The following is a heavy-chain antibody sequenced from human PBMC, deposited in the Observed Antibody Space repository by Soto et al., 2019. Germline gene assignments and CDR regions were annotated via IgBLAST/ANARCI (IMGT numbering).Heavy chain of an antibody. V-gene: IGHV3-30*18. J-gene: IGHJ6*02. D-gene: IGHD3-3*01. CDR1: GFTFSSYG. CDR3: AKGGGVKIDFWSGYWSYGMDV. CDR2: ISYDGSNK. Sequence: GGSLRLSCAASGFTFSSYGMHWVRQAPGKGLEWVAVISYDGSNKYYADSVKGRLTISRDNSKNTLYLQMNSLRAEDTAVYYCAKGGGVKIDFWSGYWSYGMDVWGQGTTVTVSS.